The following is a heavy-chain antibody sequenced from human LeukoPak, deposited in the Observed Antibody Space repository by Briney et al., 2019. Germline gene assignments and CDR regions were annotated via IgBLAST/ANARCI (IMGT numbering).Heavy chain of an antibody. V-gene: IGHV4-39*01. CDR2: IYYSGST. J-gene: IGHJ4*02. CDR3: ASLYYFDRSRGWNY. D-gene: IGHD3-22*01. Sequence: WVRQPPGKGLEWIGSIYYSGSTYYNSSLKSRVTISVDTSKNQFSLKLSSVTAADTAVYYCASLYYFDRSRGWNYWGQGTLVTVSS.